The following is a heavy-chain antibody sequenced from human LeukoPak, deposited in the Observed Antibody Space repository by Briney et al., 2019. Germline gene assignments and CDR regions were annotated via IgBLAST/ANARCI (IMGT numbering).Heavy chain of an antibody. CDR3: ARGGRQWYGERRNWFDP. J-gene: IGHJ5*02. D-gene: IGHD3-10*01. Sequence: SETLSLTCAVYGGSLHNHFWSWIRLSPGKGLEWIGEVGDGEATNFNPSLKTRVAISTDRPKNQVSLKLKSVTDADTAIYYCARGGRQWYGERRNWFDPWGQGTQVTVSS. CDR2: VGDGEAT. CDR1: GGSLHNHF. V-gene: IGHV4-34*01.